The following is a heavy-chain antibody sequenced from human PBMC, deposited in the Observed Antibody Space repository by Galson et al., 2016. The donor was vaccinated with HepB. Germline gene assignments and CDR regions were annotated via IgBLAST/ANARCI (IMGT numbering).Heavy chain of an antibody. CDR1: GYTFANYA. J-gene: IGHJ5*01. CDR2: ISTYNGDT. D-gene: IGHD3-22*01. Sequence: SVKVSCKASGYTFANYAISWVRQAPGQGLEWMGWISTYNGDTKYAQKFQDRVSMTRDSSTTTVYMELRSLTSDDTAMYFCARTGRMVIYFDWFDPWGQGTLVTGSS. V-gene: IGHV1-18*01. CDR3: ARTGRMVIYFDWFDP.